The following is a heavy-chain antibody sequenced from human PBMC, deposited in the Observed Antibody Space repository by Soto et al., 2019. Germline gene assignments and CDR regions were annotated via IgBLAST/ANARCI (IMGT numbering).Heavy chain of an antibody. CDR1: GGTFSSYA. Sequence: QVQLVQSGAEVKKPGSSVKVSCKAYGGTFSSYAIGWVRQAPGQGLEWMGGIIPIFGTANYAQKFQGRVTITADESTSTASMELSSLRSEDTAVYYCAGVAVVDYYDRSGYYYYYGMDVWGQGTTVTVS. D-gene: IGHD3-22*01. CDR2: IIPIFGTA. J-gene: IGHJ6*02. CDR3: AGVAVVDYYDRSGYYYYYGMDV. V-gene: IGHV1-69*01.